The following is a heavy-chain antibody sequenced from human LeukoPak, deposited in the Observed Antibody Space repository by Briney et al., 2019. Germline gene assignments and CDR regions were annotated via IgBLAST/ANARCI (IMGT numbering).Heavy chain of an antibody. J-gene: IGHJ5*02. CDR3: ARSISLWFGELLRKNWFDP. CDR1: GGTFSSYA. CDR2: IIPILGIA. D-gene: IGHD3-10*01. Sequence: SSVKVSCKASGGTFSSYAISWVRQAPGHGLEWMGRIIPILGIANYAQKFQGRVTITADKSTSTAYMALSRLRSDDTAVYYCARSISLWFGELLRKNWFDPWGQGTLVTVSS. V-gene: IGHV1-69*04.